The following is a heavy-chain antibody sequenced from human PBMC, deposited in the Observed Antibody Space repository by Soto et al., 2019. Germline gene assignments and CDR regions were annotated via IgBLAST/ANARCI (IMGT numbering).Heavy chain of an antibody. CDR1: GFSFTGYY. CDR3: GKDLTRPLAYLLDL. J-gene: IGHJ5*02. V-gene: IGHV1-2*02. CDR2: INAHSGGT. Sequence: GASVKVSCKASGFSFTGYYIHWLRQAPGQGLEWMGWINAHSGGTEYAQKFQGRVTLTRDTSIATAYLTLTSLTSDDTALYFCGKDLTRPLAYLLDLWGEGIQVTVSS. D-gene: IGHD3-16*01.